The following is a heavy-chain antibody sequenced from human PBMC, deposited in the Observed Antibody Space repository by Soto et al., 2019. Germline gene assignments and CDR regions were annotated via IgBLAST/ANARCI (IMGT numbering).Heavy chain of an antibody. CDR2: IYYSGST. Sequence: LSXTCTVSGGSISSSSYYWGWIRQPPGKGLEWIGSIYYSGSTYYNPSLKSRVTISVDTSKNQFSLKLSSVTAADTAVYYCARPYYDRSTNWFDTWGQGTMVTVSS. V-gene: IGHV4-39*01. D-gene: IGHD3-22*01. J-gene: IGHJ5*02. CDR1: GGSISSSSYY. CDR3: ARPYYDRSTNWFDT.